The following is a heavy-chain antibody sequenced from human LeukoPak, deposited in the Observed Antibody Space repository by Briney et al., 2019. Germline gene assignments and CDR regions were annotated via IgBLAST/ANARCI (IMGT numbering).Heavy chain of an antibody. CDR1: GFTVSSNY. CDR3: ARARYDTSGYDY. Sequence: GGSLRLSCAASGFTVSSNYMDWVRQAPGKGLYWVSVIYSGGSTYYADSVKGRFTISRDNSKNTLYLQMNSLRAEDTAVYYCARARYDTSGYDYWGQGTLVTVSS. V-gene: IGHV3-66*01. D-gene: IGHD3-22*01. CDR2: IYSGGST. J-gene: IGHJ4*02.